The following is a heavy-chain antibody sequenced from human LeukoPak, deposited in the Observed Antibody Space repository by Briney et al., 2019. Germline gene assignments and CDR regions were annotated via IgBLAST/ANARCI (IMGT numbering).Heavy chain of an antibody. Sequence: GGSLRLSCATSGFTFSSYAISWVRQAPRKGLEWVSAISASGGSTYYADSVKGRFTISRDNSKNTLYLQMNSLRAEDTAVYYCAKTKLGYCSGGSCYSRHYRLDYWGQGTLVTVSS. CDR2: ISASGGST. J-gene: IGHJ4*02. V-gene: IGHV3-23*01. CDR1: GFTFSSYA. D-gene: IGHD2-15*01. CDR3: AKTKLGYCSGGSCYSRHYRLDY.